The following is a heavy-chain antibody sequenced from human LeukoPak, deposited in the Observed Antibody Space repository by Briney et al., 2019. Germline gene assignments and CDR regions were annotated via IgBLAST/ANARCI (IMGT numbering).Heavy chain of an antibody. CDR1: GGSISSYY. Sequence: SETLSLTCTVSGGSISSYYWSWIRQPPGKGLEWIGYIYYSGSTNYNPSPKSRVTISVDTSKNQFSLKLSSVTAADTAVYYCARASRSQSGMDVWGQGTTVTVSS. CDR3: ARASRSQSGMDV. J-gene: IGHJ6*02. CDR2: IYYSGST. V-gene: IGHV4-59*12. D-gene: IGHD2-15*01.